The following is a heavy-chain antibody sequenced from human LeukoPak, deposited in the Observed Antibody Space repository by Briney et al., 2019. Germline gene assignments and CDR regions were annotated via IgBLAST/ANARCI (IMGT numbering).Heavy chain of an antibody. V-gene: IGHV4-31*03. J-gene: IGHJ4*02. Sequence: SQTLSLTCTVSGGSISSGGYYWSWIRQHPGKGLEWIGYIYYSGSTNYNPSLKSRVTISVDTSKNQFSLKLSSVTAAVTAVYYCARGYYDSSGTQIWGQGTLVTVSS. CDR2: IYYSGST. CDR3: ARGYYDSSGTQI. CDR1: GGSISSGGYY. D-gene: IGHD3-22*01.